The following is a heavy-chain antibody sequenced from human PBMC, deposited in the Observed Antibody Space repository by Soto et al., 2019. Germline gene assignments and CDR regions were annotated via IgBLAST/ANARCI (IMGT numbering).Heavy chain of an antibody. D-gene: IGHD3-22*01. CDR2: IYYSGST. J-gene: IGHJ4*02. Sequence: PSETLSLTCTVSGGSISSGGYYWSWIRQHPGEGLEWIGYIYYSGSTYYNPSLKSRVTISVDTSKNQFSLKLSSVTAADTAVYYCARVDYYDSSGYYPFDYWGQGTLVTVSS. V-gene: IGHV4-31*03. CDR3: ARVDYYDSSGYYPFDY. CDR1: GGSISSGGYY.